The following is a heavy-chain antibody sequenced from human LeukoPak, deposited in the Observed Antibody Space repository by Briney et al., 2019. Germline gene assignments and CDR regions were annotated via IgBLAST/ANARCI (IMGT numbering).Heavy chain of an antibody. V-gene: IGHV3-21*01. D-gene: IGHD4-17*01. CDR1: GFTFSSYS. CDR2: ISSSSSYI. J-gene: IGHJ4*02. CDR3: ARTADYGDYALDY. Sequence: PGGSLRLSCAASGFTFSSYSMNWVRQAPAKGLEWVSSISSSSSYIYYADSVKGRFTISRDKAKNSLYLQMNSLRAEDTAVYYCARTADYGDYALDYWGQGNLVTVSS.